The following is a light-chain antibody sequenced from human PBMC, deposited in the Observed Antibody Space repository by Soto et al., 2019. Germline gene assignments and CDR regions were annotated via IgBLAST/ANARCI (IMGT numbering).Light chain of an antibody. Sequence: EIVLTQSPGTLSLSAGESATLLCRASQFVSSRNLAWYQQKPGQAPRLLIYVASSRATGIPNRFSGSGSGTDFTHTITPLEPEDFSLYFFQQYGSSPITFGQGTRLDIK. V-gene: IGKV3-20*01. CDR3: QQYGSSPIT. J-gene: IGKJ5*01. CDR2: VAS. CDR1: QFVSSRN.